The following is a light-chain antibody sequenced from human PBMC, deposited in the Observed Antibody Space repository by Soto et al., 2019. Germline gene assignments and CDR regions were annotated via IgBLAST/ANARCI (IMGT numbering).Light chain of an antibody. CDR3: QQYNSYWP. V-gene: IGKV1-5*03. CDR1: QSISSW. Sequence: DIQMTQSPSTLSASVGDRVTITCRASQSISSWLAWYQQKPGKAPKLLIYKASSLESGVPSRFSGSGPGTEFTLIIRSLQPDYFATYYGQQYNSYWPFGQGTKVEIK. CDR2: KAS. J-gene: IGKJ1*01.